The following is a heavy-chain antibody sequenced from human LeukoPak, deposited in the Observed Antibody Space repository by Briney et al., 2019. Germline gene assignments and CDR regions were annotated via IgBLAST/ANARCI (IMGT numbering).Heavy chain of an antibody. J-gene: IGHJ2*01. CDR2: TYYRSKWYN. CDR3: ALMTFATKWYFDL. Sequence: SQTLSLTCAISGDSVSGSSVAWNWIRQSPSRGLEWLGRTYYRSKWYNDYAVSVKSRITINADTSRNQFSLHLNSLTTEDTAVYYCALMTFATKWYFDLWGRGTLVTVSS. CDR1: GDSVSGSSVA. D-gene: IGHD5-12*01. V-gene: IGHV6-1*01.